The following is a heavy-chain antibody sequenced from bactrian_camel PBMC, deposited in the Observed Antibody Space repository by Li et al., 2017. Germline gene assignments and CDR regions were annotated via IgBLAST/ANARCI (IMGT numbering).Heavy chain of an antibody. CDR3: AADYLCEVRSIDYDY. J-gene: IGHJ4*01. CDR2: IDHTGSP. Sequence: HVQLVESGGGSVRAGGSLRLSCTPINGIYKMAWFRQSLEKEREGVAAIDHTGSPTYTYSVMGRFTISEDNVKNTLYLEMNDLKPEDTAMYYCAADYLCEVRSIDYDYWGQGTQVTVSS. CDR1: NGIYK. V-gene: IGHV3S53*01. D-gene: IGHD8*01.